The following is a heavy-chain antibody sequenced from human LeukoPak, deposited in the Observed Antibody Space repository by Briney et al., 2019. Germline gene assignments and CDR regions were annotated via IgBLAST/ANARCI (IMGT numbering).Heavy chain of an antibody. J-gene: IGHJ4*02. D-gene: IGHD3-22*01. V-gene: IGHV3-49*04. Sequence: GGSLRLSCTASGFTFGDYAMSWARQAPGKGLEWVGFIRSKAYGGTTEYAASVKGRFTISRDDSKSIAYLQMNSLKTEDTAVYYCTRRTRSASGYSYWGQGTLVTVSS. CDR1: GFTFGDYA. CDR3: TRRTRSASGYSY. CDR2: IRSKAYGGTT.